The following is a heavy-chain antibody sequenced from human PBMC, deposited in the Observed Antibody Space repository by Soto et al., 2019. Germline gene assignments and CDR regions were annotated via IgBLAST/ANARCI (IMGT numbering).Heavy chain of an antibody. D-gene: IGHD2-2*01. J-gene: IGHJ5*02. CDR2: IYYSGST. CDR3: ARQPYGSSTSCYPCSNWFEP. Sequence: QLQLQESVPGLVKPSETLSLTCTVSGGSISSSSYYWGWIRQPPGQGLEWIGSIYYSGSTYYNPALKSRGTMSVDTSKNQLSLKLSSVTAADTAVHYCARQPYGSSTSCYPCSNWFEPWGQGTLVTVSS. CDR1: GGSISSSSYY. V-gene: IGHV4-39*01.